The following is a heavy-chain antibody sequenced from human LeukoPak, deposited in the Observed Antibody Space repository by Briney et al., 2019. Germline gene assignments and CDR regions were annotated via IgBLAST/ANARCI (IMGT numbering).Heavy chain of an antibody. V-gene: IGHV4-39*07. CDR3: ARVSDSSSSMDY. Sequence: SETLSLTCTVSGGSISSSSYYWGWTRQPPGKGLEWIGSIYYSGSTYYNPSLKSRVTISVDTSKNQFSLKLSSVTAADTAVYYCARVSDSSSSMDYWGQGTLVTVSS. D-gene: IGHD6-6*01. CDR1: GGSISSSSYY. J-gene: IGHJ4*02. CDR2: IYYSGST.